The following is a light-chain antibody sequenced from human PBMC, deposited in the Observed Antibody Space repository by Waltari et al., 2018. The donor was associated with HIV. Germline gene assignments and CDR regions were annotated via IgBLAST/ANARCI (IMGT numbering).Light chain of an antibody. J-gene: IGKJ5*01. Sequence: EIVMTQSPATLSVSPGERATLSCRASQSVRSNLAWYQQRPGQAPRLLISGASTRATAVPARFSGSGSGTDFTLTISSLQSEDFAVYYCQQYDNWPPITFGQGTRLEIK. CDR3: QQYDNWPPIT. V-gene: IGKV3-15*01. CDR2: GAS. CDR1: QSVRSN.